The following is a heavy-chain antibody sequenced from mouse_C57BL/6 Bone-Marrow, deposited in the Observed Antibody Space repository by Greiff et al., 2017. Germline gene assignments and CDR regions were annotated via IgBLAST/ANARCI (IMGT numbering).Heavy chain of an antibody. CDR3: ARRELRLRGLDY. Sequence: VQLQQPGAELVKPGASVKMSCKASGYTFTSYWLTWVKQRPGQGLEWIGDIYPGSGSTNYNEKFKSKATLTVDTSSSTAYMQLSSLTSEDSAVYYCARRELRLRGLDYWGQGTTLTVSS. J-gene: IGHJ2*01. CDR2: IYPGSGST. V-gene: IGHV1-55*01. CDR1: GYTFTSYW. D-gene: IGHD3-2*02.